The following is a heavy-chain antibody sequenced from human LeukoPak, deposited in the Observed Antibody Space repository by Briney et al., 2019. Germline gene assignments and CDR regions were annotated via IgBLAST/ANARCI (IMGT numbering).Heavy chain of an antibody. J-gene: IGHJ5*02. CDR2: MNPNSGNT. Sequence: GASVKVSCKASGYTFTSYDINWVRQATGQGLEWMGWMNPNSGNTGYAQKLQGRVTMTTDTSTSTAYMELRSLRSDDTAVYYCARELKMGYSSSYWFDPWGQGTLVTVSS. CDR1: GYTFTSYD. V-gene: IGHV1-8*02. CDR3: ARELKMGYSSSYWFDP. D-gene: IGHD6-13*01.